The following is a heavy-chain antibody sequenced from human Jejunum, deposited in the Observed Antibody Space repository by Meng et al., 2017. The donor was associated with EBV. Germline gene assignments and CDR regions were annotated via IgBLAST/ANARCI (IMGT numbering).Heavy chain of an antibody. Sequence: QVKLVQSGAEGKKPGAHLKVSCKASGFTFTNYDINWVRQASGQGLEWMGWMNPSNGKTGYAQKFQGRVTMTRDASTSTAYMELSSLRSDDTAVYFCARGAQPIDLWGQGTLVTVSS. J-gene: IGHJ5*02. CDR3: ARGAQPIDL. CDR1: GFTFTNYD. V-gene: IGHV1-8*01. D-gene: IGHD3-3*01. CDR2: MNPSNGKT.